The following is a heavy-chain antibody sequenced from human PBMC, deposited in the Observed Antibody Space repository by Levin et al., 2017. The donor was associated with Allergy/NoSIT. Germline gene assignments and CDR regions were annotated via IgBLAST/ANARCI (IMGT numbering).Heavy chain of an antibody. CDR2: IYYSGST. CDR3: ARGDIVVVTAIDAFDI. Sequence: SETLSLTCTVSGGSISSYYWSWIRQPPGKGLEWIGYIYYSGSTNYNPSLKSRVTISVDTSKNQFSLKLSSVTAADTAVYYCARGDIVVVTAIDAFDIWGQGTMVTVSS. J-gene: IGHJ3*02. V-gene: IGHV4-59*01. D-gene: IGHD2-21*02. CDR1: GGSISSYY.